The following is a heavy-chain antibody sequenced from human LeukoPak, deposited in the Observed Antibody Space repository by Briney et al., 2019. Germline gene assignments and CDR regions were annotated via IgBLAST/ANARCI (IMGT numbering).Heavy chain of an antibody. J-gene: IGHJ4*02. CDR3: AREGYDSSGYYNGGFFDY. CDR2: IYYSGST. D-gene: IGHD3-22*01. CDR1: GGSISSYY. Sequence: SETLSLTCTVSGGSISSYYWGWIRQPPGKGLEWIGYIYYSGSTNYNPSLKSRVTISVDTSKNQFSLKLSSVTAADTAVYYCAREGYDSSGYYNGGFFDYWGQGTLVTVSS. V-gene: IGHV4-59*01.